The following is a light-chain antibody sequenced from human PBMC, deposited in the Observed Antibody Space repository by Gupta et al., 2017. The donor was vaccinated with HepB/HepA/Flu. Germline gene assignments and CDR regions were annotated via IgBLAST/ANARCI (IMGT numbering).Light chain of an antibody. CDR2: GTS. Sequence: EIVLQPTPGILSLSPGEGATLSCKARQIVISDYVAWYQQKPGQAPRLLVYGTSRRSTDIPDRFSGSGSGTEFTLTIRRLEPEDCALYYCQQYGSSPVTFGQGTRLEIK. J-gene: IGKJ5*01. CDR1: QIVISDY. V-gene: IGKV3-20*01. CDR3: QQYGSSPVT.